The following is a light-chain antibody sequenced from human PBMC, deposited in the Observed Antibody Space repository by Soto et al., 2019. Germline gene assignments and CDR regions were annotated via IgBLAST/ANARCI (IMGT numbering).Light chain of an antibody. Sequence: DVVMTQSPLSLPVTLGQPASISCRSSQSLLYSDGNTYLNWFQQRPGQSPRRLIFEVSNRDSGVPDRFCGSASGTDFTLKISRVEAGDVGVCYCMQGTHWPHTFGQGTKVDIK. CDR1: QSLLYSDGNTY. CDR3: MQGTHWPHT. J-gene: IGKJ1*01. V-gene: IGKV2-30*01. CDR2: EVS.